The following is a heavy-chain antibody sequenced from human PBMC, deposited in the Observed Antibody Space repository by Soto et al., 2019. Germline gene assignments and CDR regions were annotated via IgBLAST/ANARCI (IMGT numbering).Heavy chain of an antibody. D-gene: IGHD1-1*01. Sequence: GGSLRLSCAASGFTVSSNYMSWVRQAPGKGLEWVSVIYSGGSTYYADSVKGRFTISRDNSKNTLYLQMNSLRAEDTAVYYCARETSKGYYYYMDVWGKGTTVTVSS. CDR1: GFTVSSNY. V-gene: IGHV3-66*01. J-gene: IGHJ6*03. CDR2: IYSGGST. CDR3: ARETSKGYYYYMDV.